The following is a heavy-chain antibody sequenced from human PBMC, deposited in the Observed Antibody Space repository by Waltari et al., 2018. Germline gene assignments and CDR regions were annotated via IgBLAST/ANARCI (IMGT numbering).Heavy chain of an antibody. CDR3: ARAGSTLIWGVAE. CDR2: VNPNGGST. V-gene: IGHV1-46*04. CDR1: GLTFPDFY. J-gene: IGHJ4*02. Sequence: QVQLVQSGAEVKKPGASVKVSCKASGLTFPDFYMHWVRQAPGQGLEWMGIVNPNGGSTTYAQKLQDRVTMTRDTSTSTVYMELSSLRSEDTAVYYCARAGSTLIWGVAEWGQGTLVTVSS. D-gene: IGHD2-2*01.